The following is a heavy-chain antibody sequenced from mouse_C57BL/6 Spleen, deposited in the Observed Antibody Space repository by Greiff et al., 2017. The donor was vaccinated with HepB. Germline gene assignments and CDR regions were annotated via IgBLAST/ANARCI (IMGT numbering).Heavy chain of an antibody. Sequence: QVQLQQSGAELVKPGASVKLSCKASGYTFTSYWMQWVKQRPGQGLEWIGEIDPSDSYTNYNQKFKGKATLTVDTSSSTAYMQLSSLTSEDSAVYYCAIITTVVATGNFDYWGQGTTLTVSS. J-gene: IGHJ2*01. V-gene: IGHV1-50*01. CDR2: IDPSDSYT. CDR3: AIITTVVATGNFDY. D-gene: IGHD1-1*01. CDR1: GYTFTSYW.